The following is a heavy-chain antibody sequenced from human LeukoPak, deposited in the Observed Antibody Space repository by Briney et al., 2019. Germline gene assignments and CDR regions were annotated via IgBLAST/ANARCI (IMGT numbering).Heavy chain of an antibody. Sequence: GGSLRLSCAASGFTFTNAWMNWVRQAPGKGLEWVGRIRSKTDGGATDFAAPVKGRFTISTKTTLYLQMNSLKTEDTALYYCTTGNAIPDPDYWGQGTLVTVSS. V-gene: IGHV3-15*01. CDR2: IRSKTDGGAT. CDR3: TTGNAIPDPDY. D-gene: IGHD2-8*01. CDR1: GFTFTNAW. J-gene: IGHJ4*02.